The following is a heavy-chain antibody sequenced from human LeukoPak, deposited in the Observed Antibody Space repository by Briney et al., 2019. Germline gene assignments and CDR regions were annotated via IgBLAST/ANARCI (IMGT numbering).Heavy chain of an antibody. CDR3: AREILLVGATLLDY. CDR1: SGSMSTSSHY. V-gene: IGHV4-39*07. Sequence: SETLSLTCSVSSGSMSTSSHYWGWIRQPPGKGLEWIGTIFNSGSTYYNPSLKSRVTISVDTSKNQFSLKLSSVTAADTAVYYCAREILLVGATLLDYWGQGTLVTVSS. J-gene: IGHJ4*02. D-gene: IGHD1-26*01. CDR2: IFNSGST.